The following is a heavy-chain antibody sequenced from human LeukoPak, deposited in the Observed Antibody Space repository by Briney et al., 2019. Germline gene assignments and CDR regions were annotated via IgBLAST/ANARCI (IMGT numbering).Heavy chain of an antibody. D-gene: IGHD6-19*01. CDR3: ARDGYSSGWYDY. J-gene: IGHJ4*02. CDR1: GGSFSGYY. V-gene: IGHV4-59*01. Sequence: SETLSLTCAVYGGSFSGYYWSWIRQPPGKGLEWIGHIYDSGSPTYKSSLKSRVTISVDTSKSQFSLRLTSVTAADTAVYYCARDGYSSGWYDYWGQGTLVTVSS. CDR2: IYDSGSP.